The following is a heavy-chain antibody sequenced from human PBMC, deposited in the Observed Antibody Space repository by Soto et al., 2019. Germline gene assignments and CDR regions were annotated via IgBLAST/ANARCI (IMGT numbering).Heavy chain of an antibody. CDR3: ARGGFGELLIVPYYYYGMDV. CDR1: GGTFSSYA. CDR2: IIPIFGTA. J-gene: IGHJ6*02. D-gene: IGHD3-10*01. Sequence: QVQLVQSGAEVKKPGSSVKVSCKASGGTFSSYAISWVRQAPGQGLEWMGGIIPIFGTANYAQKFQGRVTITADESXNTXYXALSSLRSEDTAVYYCARGGFGELLIVPYYYYGMDVWGQGTTVTVSS. V-gene: IGHV1-69*12.